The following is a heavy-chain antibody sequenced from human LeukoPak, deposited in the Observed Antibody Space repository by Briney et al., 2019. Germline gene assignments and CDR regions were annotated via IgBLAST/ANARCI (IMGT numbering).Heavy chain of an antibody. V-gene: IGHV4-4*07. D-gene: IGHD3-22*01. CDR3: ARDYSDGSGYYPLFDN. CDR2: FYTSGST. J-gene: IGHJ4*02. CDR1: GGSISSHY. Sequence: SETLSLTCTVSGGSISSHYWSWIRQPAGKGLEWTGRFYTSGSTNYNPSLKSRVSMSVDTSKNQFSLKLNSVTAADTAVYYCARDYSDGSGYYPLFDNWGQGTLVTVSS.